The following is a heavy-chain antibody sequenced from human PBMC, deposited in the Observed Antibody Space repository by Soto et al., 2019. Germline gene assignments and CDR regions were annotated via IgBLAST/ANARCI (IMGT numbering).Heavy chain of an antibody. D-gene: IGHD4-17*01. J-gene: IGHJ6*02. CDR1: GGSFSCYY. CDR3: AGVTTFFYYYYGMDV. Sequence: SETLSLTCAVYGGSFSCYYWSWIRQPPGKGLEWIGEINHSGSTNYNPSLKSRVTISVDTSKNQFSLKLSSVTAADTAVYYCAGVTTFFYYYYGMDVWGQGTTVTVSS. CDR2: INHSGST. V-gene: IGHV4-34*01.